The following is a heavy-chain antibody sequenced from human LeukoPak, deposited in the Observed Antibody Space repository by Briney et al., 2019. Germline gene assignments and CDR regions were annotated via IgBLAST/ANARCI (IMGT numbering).Heavy chain of an antibody. CDR2: IYYSGST. CDR3: ARARIQLWLPSYFDI. Sequence: SETLSLTCTVSGGSISSGDYYWSWIRQPPGKGLEWIGYIYYSGSTYYNPSLKSRVTISVDTSKNQFSLKLSSVTAADTAVYYCARARIQLWLPSYFDIWGQGTMVTVSS. D-gene: IGHD5-18*01. CDR1: GGSISSGDYY. V-gene: IGHV4-30-4*01. J-gene: IGHJ3*02.